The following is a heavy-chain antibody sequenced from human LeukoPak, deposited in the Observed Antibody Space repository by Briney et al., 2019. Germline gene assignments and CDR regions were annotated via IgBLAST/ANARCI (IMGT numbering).Heavy chain of an antibody. CDR3: ARGDTYGPYYYYYYMDV. V-gene: IGHV4-59*01. CDR1: SGSISNYY. CDR2: IYYSGST. D-gene: IGHD5-18*01. Sequence: PSETLSLTCTVSSGSISNYYWSWIRQPPGKGLEWIGYIYYSGSTNYNPSLKSRVTISVDTSKNQFSLKLSSVTAADTAVYYCARGDTYGPYYYYYYMDVWGKGTTVTVSS. J-gene: IGHJ6*03.